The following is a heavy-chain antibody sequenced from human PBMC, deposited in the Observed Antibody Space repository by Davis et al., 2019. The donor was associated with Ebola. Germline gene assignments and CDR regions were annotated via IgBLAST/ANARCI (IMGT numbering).Heavy chain of an antibody. Sequence: SVKVSCKASGGTFSSYAISWVRQAPGQGLEWMGGIIPILGIANYAQKFQGRVTITADESTSTAYMELSSLRSEDTAVYYCARDRPPYCSSTSCYISPYYYYYMDVWGKGTTVTVSS. J-gene: IGHJ6*03. CDR2: IIPILGIA. V-gene: IGHV1-69*10. CDR1: GGTFSSYA. D-gene: IGHD2-2*02. CDR3: ARDRPPYCSSTSCYISPYYYYYMDV.